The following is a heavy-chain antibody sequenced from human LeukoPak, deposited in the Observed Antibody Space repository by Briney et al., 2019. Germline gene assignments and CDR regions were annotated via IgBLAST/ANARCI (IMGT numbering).Heavy chain of an antibody. CDR1: GFTFSSYW. D-gene: IGHD3-9*01. V-gene: IGHV3-7*01. J-gene: IGHJ4*02. CDR3: ARGGLRYFDWLLDY. Sequence: GGSLRLSCAASGFTFSSYWMSWVRQAPGKGLEGVANIKQDGSEKYYVDSVKGRFTISRDNAKNSLYLQMNSLRAEDTAVYYCARGGLRYFDWLLDYWGQGTLVTVSS. CDR2: IKQDGSEK.